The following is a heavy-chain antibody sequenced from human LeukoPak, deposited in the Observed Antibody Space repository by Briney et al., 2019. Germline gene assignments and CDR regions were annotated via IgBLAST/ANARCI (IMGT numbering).Heavy chain of an antibody. CDR1: GGSFSGYY. CDR3: ARGPTPGVVVTATNFGHYFDY. D-gene: IGHD2-21*02. J-gene: IGHJ4*02. CDR2: INHSGST. V-gene: IGHV4-34*01. Sequence: PSETLSLTCAVYGGSFSGYYWSWIRQPPGKGLEWIGEINHSGSTNYNPSLKSRVTISVDTSKNQFSLKLSSVTAADTAVYYCARGPTPGVVVTATNFGHYFDYWGQGTLVTVSS.